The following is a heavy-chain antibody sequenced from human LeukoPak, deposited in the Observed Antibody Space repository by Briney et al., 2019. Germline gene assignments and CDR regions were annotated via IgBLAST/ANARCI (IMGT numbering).Heavy chain of an antibody. Sequence: ASVNLSCKASGYTFTGYYMHWVRQAPGHGIEWTGWINPNSGGTDYAQKFQGMVTMARDTSISTAYMELSSLTSDDTAVYYCSRGRADGYSGYDFGDYWGQGTLVTVSS. D-gene: IGHD5-12*01. CDR3: SRGRADGYSGYDFGDY. V-gene: IGHV1-2*02. CDR1: GYTFTGYY. J-gene: IGHJ4*02. CDR2: INPNSGGT.